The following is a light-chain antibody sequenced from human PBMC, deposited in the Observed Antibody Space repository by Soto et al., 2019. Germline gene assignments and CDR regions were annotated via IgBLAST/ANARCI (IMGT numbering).Light chain of an antibody. Sequence: DIQMTQSPSSVSASVGDRVTITCRASQSISSWLAWYQQKPGKAPKLLIYAASSLQSGVPSRFSASGSGTDFTLTISRLQPEDFATYFCQQTYITPFTFGQGTRLEIK. CDR3: QQTYITPFT. J-gene: IGKJ5*01. CDR1: QSISSW. CDR2: AAS. V-gene: IGKV1-39*01.